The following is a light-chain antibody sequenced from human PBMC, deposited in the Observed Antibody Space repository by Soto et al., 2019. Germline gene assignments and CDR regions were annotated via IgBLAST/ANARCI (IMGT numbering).Light chain of an antibody. V-gene: IGLV2-14*03. CDR3: SSHTPNITL. CDR1: SSDVGGYNY. Sequence: QSALTQPPSASGSPGQSVTISCTGTSSDVGGYNYVAWYQQHPNKAPKVLIYEGNNRPSGVSDRFSGSKSGNTASLTISGLQAEDEADYYCSSHTPNITLFGGGTKLTVL. J-gene: IGLJ2*01. CDR2: EGN.